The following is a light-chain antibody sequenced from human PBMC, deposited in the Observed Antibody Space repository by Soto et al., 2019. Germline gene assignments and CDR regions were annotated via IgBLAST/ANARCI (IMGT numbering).Light chain of an antibody. V-gene: IGKV3-20*01. CDR3: QQYGTSPLT. Sequence: EIVLTQSPGTLSLSPGERATLSCRASQSVSSNYLAWYQQKPGQAPRLLIYGASSRATGIPDRFSGSGSGTDFTLTINILEPEDFAAYYCQQYGTSPLTFGGGTKVDIK. J-gene: IGKJ4*01. CDR2: GAS. CDR1: QSVSSNY.